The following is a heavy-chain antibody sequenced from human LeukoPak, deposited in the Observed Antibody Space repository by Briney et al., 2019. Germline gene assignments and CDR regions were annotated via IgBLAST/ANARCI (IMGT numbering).Heavy chain of an antibody. CDR3: ARTPPTAGLTTIGVGSDY. Sequence: GGSLRLSCAASGFTFSTYSMNWVRQAPGKGLEWVSYISGSSETIYYADSVKGRFTISRDNAKNSLYLQMNSLRDEDTAVYYCARTPPTAGLTTIGVGSDYWGQGTLVTASS. V-gene: IGHV3-48*02. D-gene: IGHD4-11*01. CDR1: GFTFSTYS. J-gene: IGHJ4*02. CDR2: ISGSSETI.